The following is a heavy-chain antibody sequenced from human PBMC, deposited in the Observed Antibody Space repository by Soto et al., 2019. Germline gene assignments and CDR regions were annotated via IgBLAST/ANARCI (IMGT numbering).Heavy chain of an antibody. CDR2: INAGNGNT. D-gene: IGHD6-19*01. Sequence: AASVKVSCKASGYTFTSYAMHWVRQAPGQRLEWMGWINAGNGNTKYSQKFQGRVTITRDTSTSTAYMELSSLRSEDTAVYYCASRIAVAGFDYWGQGTLVTVSS. V-gene: IGHV1-3*01. CDR3: ASRIAVAGFDY. CDR1: GYTFTSYA. J-gene: IGHJ4*02.